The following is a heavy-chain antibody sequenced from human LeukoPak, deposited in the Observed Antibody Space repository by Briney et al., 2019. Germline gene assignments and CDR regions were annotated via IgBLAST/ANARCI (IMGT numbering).Heavy chain of an antibody. CDR2: IWYDGSNK. V-gene: IGHV3-33*01. CDR1: GFTFSSYG. D-gene: IGHD3-22*01. J-gene: IGHJ4*02. CDR3: ARERRTYYYDSSGYSTDY. Sequence: PGRSLRLSCAASGFTFSSYGMHWVRQAPGKGLEWVAVIWYDGSNKYYADSVKGRFTISRDNSKNTLYLQMNSLRAEDTAVYYCARERRTYYYDSSGYSTDYWGQGTLVTVSS.